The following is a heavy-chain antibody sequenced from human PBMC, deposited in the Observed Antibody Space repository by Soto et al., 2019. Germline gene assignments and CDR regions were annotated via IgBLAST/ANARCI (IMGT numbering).Heavy chain of an antibody. CDR1: GGSISSSSHH. D-gene: IGHD6-25*01. V-gene: IGHV4-39*07. J-gene: IGHJ5*02. CDR3: AREAAGILNWFDP. CDR2: IYHSGTT. Sequence: PSETLSLTCTVSGGSISSSSHHWGWIRQPPGKGLEWIGSIYHSGTTYYNPSLKSRVTISVETSKNQFSLKLSSVTAADTAVYYCAREAAGILNWFDPWGQGTLVTVSS.